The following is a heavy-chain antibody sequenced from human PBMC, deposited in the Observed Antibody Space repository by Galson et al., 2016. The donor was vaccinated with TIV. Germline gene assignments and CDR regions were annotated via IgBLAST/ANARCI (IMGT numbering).Heavy chain of an antibody. V-gene: IGHV1-8*01. CDR3: ARGHYYDTSGYSFDF. Sequence: SVKVSCKASGYTFTSFDISWIRQAPGQGLEWMGWMSPANGNTGYAQKFRGRITMNRHPSTTTVYMELSGLTSEDTAVYYCARGHYYDTSGYSFDFRGQGTLVTVSS. CDR2: MSPANGNT. D-gene: IGHD3-22*01. J-gene: IGHJ4*02. CDR1: GYTFTSFD.